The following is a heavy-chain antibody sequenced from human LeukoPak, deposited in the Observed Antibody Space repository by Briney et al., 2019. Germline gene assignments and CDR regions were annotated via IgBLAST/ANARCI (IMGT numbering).Heavy chain of an antibody. J-gene: IGHJ6*03. CDR3: ARAGREEVVPAAMHLDWGGGYGRYYYYYMDV. Sequence: ASVKVSCKVSGYTLTELSMHWVRQAPGKGLEWMGGFDPEDGETIYAQKFQGRVTITADESTSTAYMELSSLRSEDTAVYYCARAGREEVVPAAMHLDWGGGYGRYYYYYMDVWGKGTTVAVSS. CDR2: FDPEDGET. V-gene: IGHV1-24*01. CDR1: GYTLTELS. D-gene: IGHD2-2*01.